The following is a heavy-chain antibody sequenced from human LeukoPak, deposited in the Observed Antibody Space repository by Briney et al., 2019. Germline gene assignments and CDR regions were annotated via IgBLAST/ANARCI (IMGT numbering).Heavy chain of an antibody. CDR3: ASGADIVASVFDY. CDR2: ISGSGGST. CDR1: GFTFSSYA. V-gene: IGHV3-23*01. D-gene: IGHD5-12*01. J-gene: IGHJ4*02. Sequence: PGGSLRLSCAASGFTFSSYAMSWVRQAPGKGLEWVSGISGSGGSTYYADSVKGRFTISRDNAKNSLYLQMNSLRAEDTAVYYCASGADIVASVFDYWGQGTLVTVSS.